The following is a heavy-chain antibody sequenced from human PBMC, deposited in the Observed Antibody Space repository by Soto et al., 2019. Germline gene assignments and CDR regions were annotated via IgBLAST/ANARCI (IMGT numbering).Heavy chain of an antibody. V-gene: IGHV1-69*06. Sequence: QVQLVQSGAEVKKPGSSVKVSCKASGGTFSSYVISWVRQAPGQGLEWMGGIIPIFGTANYAQKFQGRVTITADKSTSTAYMELSSLRSEDTAVYYCARYCSGGSCYSGYWFDPWGQGTLVTVSS. D-gene: IGHD2-15*01. J-gene: IGHJ5*02. CDR2: IIPIFGTA. CDR3: ARYCSGGSCYSGYWFDP. CDR1: GGTFSSYV.